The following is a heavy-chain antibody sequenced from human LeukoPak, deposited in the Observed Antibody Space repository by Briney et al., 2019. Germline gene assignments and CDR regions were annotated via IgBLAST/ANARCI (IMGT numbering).Heavy chain of an antibody. Sequence: PGGSLRLSCAASGFTFSSYGMHWVRQAPGKGLEWVAFIRYDGSKKHYSDFVKGRFTISRDNSKNTLYLQMNSLRGEDTAVYYCAKDPADYDLLTGFDYWGQGTLVTVST. D-gene: IGHD3-9*01. CDR1: GFTFSSYG. V-gene: IGHV3-30*02. CDR3: AKDPADYDLLTGFDY. J-gene: IGHJ4*02. CDR2: IRYDGSKK.